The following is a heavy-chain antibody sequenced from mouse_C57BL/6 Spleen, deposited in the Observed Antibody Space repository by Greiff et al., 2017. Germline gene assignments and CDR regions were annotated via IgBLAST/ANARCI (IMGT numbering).Heavy chain of an antibody. CDR2: ISDGGSYT. D-gene: IGHD1-1*01. Sequence: EVKVEESGGGLVKPGGSLKLSCAASGFTFSSYAMSWVRQTPEKRLEWVATISDGGSYTYYPDNVKGRFPISRDNAKNNLYLQMSHLKSEDTAMYYCAREAYGSSYVGYFDVWGTGTTVTVSS. CDR1: GFTFSSYA. CDR3: AREAYGSSYVGYFDV. J-gene: IGHJ1*03. V-gene: IGHV5-4*01.